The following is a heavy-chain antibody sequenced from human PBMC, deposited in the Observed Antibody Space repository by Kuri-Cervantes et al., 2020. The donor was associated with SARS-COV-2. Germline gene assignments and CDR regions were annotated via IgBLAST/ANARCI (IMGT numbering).Heavy chain of an antibody. CDR1: GFTFSSYW. CDR3: ARPYDEGPTTPN. Sequence: GESLKISCAASGFTFSSYWMHWVRQAPGKGLVWVSRINSDGSSTSYADSVKGRFTISRDNAKNTLYLQMNSLRAEDTAVYYCARPYDEGPTTPNWGQGTLVTVSS. D-gene: IGHD3-22*01. J-gene: IGHJ4*02. V-gene: IGHV3-74*01. CDR2: INSDGSST.